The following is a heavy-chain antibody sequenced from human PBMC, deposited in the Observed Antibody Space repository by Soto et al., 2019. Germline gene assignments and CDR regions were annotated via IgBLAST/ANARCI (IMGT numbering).Heavy chain of an antibody. CDR3: ARDTGYTFGSLNY. D-gene: IGHD5-18*01. CDR2: MNAGVGNT. J-gene: IGHJ4*02. CDR1: GYTFTDYA. V-gene: IGHV1-3*01. Sequence: HVELVQSGADVKKPGASVTISCKASGYTFTDYALHWVRQAPGQRLEWMGWMNAGVGNTLYLQKFQGRITITRDTSASTAYMELNSLKSEDTAIYYCARDTGYTFGSLNYWGPGTLVTVSS.